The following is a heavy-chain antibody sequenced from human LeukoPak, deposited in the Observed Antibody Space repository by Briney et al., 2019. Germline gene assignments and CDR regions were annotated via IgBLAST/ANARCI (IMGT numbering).Heavy chain of an antibody. J-gene: IGHJ4*02. CDR2: ISGSRGTA. Sequence: GGSLRLSCAASGATFSSINWVRQAPGKGLEWVAYISGSRGTAYYADSVKGRFTISSDDAKTSVFPQMNSLSAEDTAVYYCANAPLASRRSYFDTWGQGAPVVVSA. D-gene: IGHD6-6*01. V-gene: IGHV3-48*04. CDR1: GATFSS. CDR3: ANAPLASRRSYFDT.